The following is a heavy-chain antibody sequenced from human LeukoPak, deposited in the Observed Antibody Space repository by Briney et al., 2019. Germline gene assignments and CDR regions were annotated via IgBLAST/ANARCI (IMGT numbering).Heavy chain of an antibody. CDR3: AKSPLRTRILLNY. CDR2: ISGSGGST. D-gene: IGHD3-9*01. Sequence: GGSLRLSCVASGFTFSTYAMSWVRQAPGKGLEWVSTISGSGGSTYYADSVKGRFTISRDNSKNTLYLQMNSLRADDTAVYYCAKSPLRTRILLNYWGQGTLVTVSS. CDR1: GFTFSTYA. J-gene: IGHJ4*02. V-gene: IGHV3-23*01.